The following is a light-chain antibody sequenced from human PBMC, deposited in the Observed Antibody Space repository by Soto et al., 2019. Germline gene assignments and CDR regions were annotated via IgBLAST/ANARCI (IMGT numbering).Light chain of an antibody. Sequence: DIVMTQSPDSLSVSLGERATINCKSSQSVLYSSNNKNYLAWYQQKPGQPPKLLIYWASTREFGVPDRFSGSVSGTDFTLTISSLQAEDVAVYYCQQYYSTPMVTFGQGTKLEIK. CDR2: WAS. V-gene: IGKV4-1*01. J-gene: IGKJ2*01. CDR3: QQYYSTPMVT. CDR1: QSVLYSSNNKNY.